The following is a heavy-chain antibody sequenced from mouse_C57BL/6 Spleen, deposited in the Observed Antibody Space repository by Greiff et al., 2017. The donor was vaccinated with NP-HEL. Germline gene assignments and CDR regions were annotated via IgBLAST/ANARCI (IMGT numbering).Heavy chain of an antibody. V-gene: IGHV1-22*01. CDR3: ARGNYDAMDY. J-gene: IGHJ4*01. CDR1: GYTFTDYN. CDR2: INPNNGGT. Sequence: EVKLQESGPELVKPGASVKMSCKASGYTFTDYNMHWVKQSHGKSLEWIGYINPNNGGTSYNQKFKGKATLTVNKSSSTAYMELRSLTSEDSAVYYCARGNYDAMDYWGQGTSVTVSS. D-gene: IGHD2-1*01.